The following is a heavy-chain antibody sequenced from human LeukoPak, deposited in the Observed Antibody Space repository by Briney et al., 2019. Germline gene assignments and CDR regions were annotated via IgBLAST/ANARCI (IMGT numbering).Heavy chain of an antibody. CDR3: ARGSYLGGYYFDY. CDR1: GGTFSSYA. V-gene: IGHV1-69*13. Sequence: GASVKVSCKASGGTFSSYAISWVRQAPGQGLAWMGGIIPIFGTANYAQKFQGRVTITADESTSTAYMELSSLRSEDTAVYYCARGSYLGGYYFDYWGQGTLVTVSS. J-gene: IGHJ4*02. CDR2: IIPIFGTA. D-gene: IGHD1-26*01.